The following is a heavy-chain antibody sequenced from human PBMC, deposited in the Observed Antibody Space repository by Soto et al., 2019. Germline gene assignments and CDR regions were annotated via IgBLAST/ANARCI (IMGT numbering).Heavy chain of an antibody. CDR1: GDTFKTNS. Sequence: QVQLVQSGAQLKTPGSSVKVSCKSSGDTFKTNSVSWVRQAPGQGLEWMGGVIPILGKPMYAQKFQDRVTITADESTSTVFMELTSLILDDTAVDYCARIWGMAEHAAWGQGTRVTVSS. D-gene: IGHD3-16*01. CDR2: VIPILGKP. V-gene: IGHV1-69*12. J-gene: IGHJ4*01. CDR3: ARIWGMAEHAA.